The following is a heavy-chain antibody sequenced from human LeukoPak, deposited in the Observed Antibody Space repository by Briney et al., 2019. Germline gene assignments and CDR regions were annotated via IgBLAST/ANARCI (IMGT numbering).Heavy chain of an antibody. CDR3: ARLGLLPYYFDY. D-gene: IGHD2-15*01. CDR1: GFTFSSYS. V-gene: IGHV3-21*01. J-gene: IGHJ4*02. CDR2: ISSSSSYI. Sequence: GGSLRLSCAASGFTFSSYSMNWVRQAPGKGLEWVSSISSSSSYIYYADSVKGRFTISRDNAKNSLYLQMNSLRAEDTAVYYCARLGLLPYYFDYWGQGTLVTVSS.